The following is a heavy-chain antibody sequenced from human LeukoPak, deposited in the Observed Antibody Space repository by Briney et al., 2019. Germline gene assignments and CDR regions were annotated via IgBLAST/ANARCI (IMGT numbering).Heavy chain of an antibody. CDR3: AKKENYDFWSGPIDY. D-gene: IGHD3-3*01. J-gene: IGHJ4*02. V-gene: IGHV3-53*01. CDR1: GFTVSSNY. Sequence: GGSLRLSCAASGFTVSSNYMSWVRQAPGKGLEWVSVIYSGGSTYYADSVKGRFTISRDNSKNTLYLQMNSLRAEDTAVYYCAKKENYDFWSGPIDYWGQGTLVTVSS. CDR2: IYSGGST.